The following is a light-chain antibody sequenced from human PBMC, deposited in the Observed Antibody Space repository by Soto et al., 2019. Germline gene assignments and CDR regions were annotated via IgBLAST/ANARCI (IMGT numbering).Light chain of an antibody. CDR3: QVWDGSSDHQV. CDR2: YDS. Sequence: SYELTQPPSVSVAPGKTATITCGGNNIGSESVHWYQHKPGQAPVLVIDYDSVRPSGIPARFSGSNSGNTATLTISRVEAEDEADYYCQVWDGSSDHQVFGGGTKLTVL. J-gene: IGLJ3*02. V-gene: IGLV3-21*04. CDR1: NIGSES.